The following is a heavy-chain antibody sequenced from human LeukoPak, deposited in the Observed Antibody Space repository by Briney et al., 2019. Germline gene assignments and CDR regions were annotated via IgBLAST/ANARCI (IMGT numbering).Heavy chain of an antibody. J-gene: IGHJ4*02. Sequence: SVKVSCKASGGTFSSYAISWMRQAPGQGLEWMGGIIPIFGTANYAQKFQGRVTITADESTSTAYMELSSLRSEDTAVYYCARADGGYYYDSSGTLIDYWGQGTLVTVSS. CDR1: GGTFSSYA. CDR3: ARADGGYYYDSSGTLIDY. V-gene: IGHV1-69*13. D-gene: IGHD3-22*01. CDR2: IIPIFGTA.